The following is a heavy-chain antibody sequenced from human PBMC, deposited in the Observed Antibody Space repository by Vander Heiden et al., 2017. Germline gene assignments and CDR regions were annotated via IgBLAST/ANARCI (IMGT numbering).Heavy chain of an antibody. CDR1: GFPFSSSG. CDR3: ARDGNGGPDYYYYGMDV. V-gene: IGHV3-48*02. D-gene: IGHD1-1*01. J-gene: IGHJ6*02. CDR2: SSSSSSTI. Sequence: EVQLVESGGGLVQPGGSLSLPCAASGFPFSSSGMNGVRQAPGKGLEWVSYSSSSSSTIYYADSVKGRFTISRDNAKNSLYLQMNSLRDEDTAVYYCARDGNGGPDYYYYGMDVWGQGTTVTVSS.